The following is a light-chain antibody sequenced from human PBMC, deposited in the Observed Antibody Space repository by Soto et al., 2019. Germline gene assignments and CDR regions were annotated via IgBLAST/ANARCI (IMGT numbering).Light chain of an antibody. Sequence: DIQMTQSPSTLSASVGDRVTITCRASQSISSSLAWYQQKPGKAPKLLIYKASSLESGVPSRFSGSGSGTEFTLTISSLQPDDFATYYCQQYNSYSGFGGGTKVEIK. J-gene: IGKJ4*02. CDR1: QSISSS. V-gene: IGKV1-5*03. CDR2: KAS. CDR3: QQYNSYSG.